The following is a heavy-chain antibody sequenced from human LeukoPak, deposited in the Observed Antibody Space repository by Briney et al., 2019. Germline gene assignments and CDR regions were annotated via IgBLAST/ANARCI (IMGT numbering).Heavy chain of an antibody. CDR1: GGSISSSNYY. Sequence: SETLSLTCTVSGGSISSSNYYWGWIRQPPGKGLEWIGSIYYSGSTYYSPSLKSRVTISVDTSKNQFSLKLSSVTAADTAVYYCAREGRRTAAGTRESWFDPWGQGTLVTVSS. V-gene: IGHV4-39*07. J-gene: IGHJ5*02. CDR3: AREGRRTAAGTRESWFDP. D-gene: IGHD6-13*01. CDR2: IYYSGST.